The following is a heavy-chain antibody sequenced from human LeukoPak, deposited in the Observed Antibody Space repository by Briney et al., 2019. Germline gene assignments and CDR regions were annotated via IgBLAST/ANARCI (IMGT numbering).Heavy chain of an antibody. J-gene: IGHJ4*02. Sequence: GGSLRLSCAASGFTLSYYNMDGVRQAPAKGLEWISYISSSSTTIFYGDSVKGRFIISRDNAKNSLYLQMNSLRAEDTAVYYCARHPPEGGYLASWGQGPLVTVSS. CDR1: GFTLSYYN. D-gene: IGHD3-22*01. CDR3: ARHPPEGGYLAS. CDR2: ISSSSTTI. V-gene: IGHV3-48*01.